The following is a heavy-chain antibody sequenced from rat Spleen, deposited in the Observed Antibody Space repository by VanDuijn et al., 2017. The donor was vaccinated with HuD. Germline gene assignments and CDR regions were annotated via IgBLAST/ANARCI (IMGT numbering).Heavy chain of an antibody. D-gene: IGHD1-9*01. CDR3: ARHGYNSYFDY. CDR2: ISPSGGST. J-gene: IGHJ2*01. V-gene: IGHV5S13*01. Sequence: EVQLVESGGALVQPGRSLKLSCAASGFTFSSYDMAWVRQAPTKGLEWVASISPSGGSTYYRDSMKGRFTVSRDNAKNTLYLQMDSLRSEDTATYYCARHGYNSYFDYWGQGVMVTVSS. CDR1: GFTFSSYD.